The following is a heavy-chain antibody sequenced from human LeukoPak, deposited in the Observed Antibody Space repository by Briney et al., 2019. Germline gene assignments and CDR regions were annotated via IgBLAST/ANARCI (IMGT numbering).Heavy chain of an antibody. CDR3: ARYGDRRDFDY. Sequence: QSGGSLRLSCAASGFTVSSNYMSWVRQAPGKGLEWVSVIYSGGSTYYADSVKGRFTISRDNSKNTLYLQMNSLRAEDTAVYYCARYGDRRDFDYWGQGTLVTVSS. V-gene: IGHV3-53*01. J-gene: IGHJ4*02. CDR1: GFTVSSNY. D-gene: IGHD4-17*01. CDR2: IYSGGST.